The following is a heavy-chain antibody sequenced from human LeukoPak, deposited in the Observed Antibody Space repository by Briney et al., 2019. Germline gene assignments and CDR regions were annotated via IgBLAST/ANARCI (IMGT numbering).Heavy chain of an antibody. Sequence: ASVKVSCKASGYTFTSYGISWVRQAPGQGLEWMGWIGAYNGNTNYAQKLQGRVTMTTDTSTSTAYMELRSLRSDDTAVYYCARDRSSGSFEDAFDIWGQGTMVTVSS. D-gene: IGHD1-26*01. CDR3: ARDRSSGSFEDAFDI. CDR1: GYTFTSYG. CDR2: IGAYNGNT. V-gene: IGHV1-18*01. J-gene: IGHJ3*02.